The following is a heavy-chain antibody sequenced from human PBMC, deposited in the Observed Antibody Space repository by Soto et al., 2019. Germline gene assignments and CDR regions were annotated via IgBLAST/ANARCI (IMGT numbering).Heavy chain of an antibody. D-gene: IGHD3-3*01. Sequence: QVQLQESGPGLVKPSQTLSLTCTVSGGSINSGGYFWGWIRQTPGKGLEWIGHIYNSGSTYTNPSLSSRTTISGDTSPNQFSLNLKSVTAADTAVYYCARGPSADKVDYWGQGTLVTVSS. J-gene: IGHJ4*02. CDR2: IYNSGST. V-gene: IGHV4-30-4*01. CDR1: GGSINSGGYF. CDR3: ARGPSADKVDY.